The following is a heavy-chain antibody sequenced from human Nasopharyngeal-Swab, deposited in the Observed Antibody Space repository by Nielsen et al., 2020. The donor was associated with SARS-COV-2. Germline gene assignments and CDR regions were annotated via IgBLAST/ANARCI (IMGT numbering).Heavy chain of an antibody. D-gene: IGHD3-3*01. CDR3: ARGASGYYDFWSGYYRYYYYYYMDV. V-gene: IGHV3-33*05. CDR2: ISYDGSNK. Sequence: WIRQSPSRGLEWVAVISYDGSNKYYADSVKGRFTISRDNAKNSLYLQMNSLRAEDTAVYYCARGASGYYDFWSGYYRYYYYYYMDVWGKGTTVTVSS. J-gene: IGHJ6*03.